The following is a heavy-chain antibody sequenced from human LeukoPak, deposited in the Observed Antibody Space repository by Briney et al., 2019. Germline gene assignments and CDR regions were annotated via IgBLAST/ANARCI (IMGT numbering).Heavy chain of an antibody. J-gene: IGHJ6*02. Sequence: GGSLRLSCAASGFTFSSYAMSWVRQAPGKGLEWVSAISGSGGSTYYADSVKGRFTISRDNSKNTLYLQMNSLRAEDTAVYYCAKDRPRPTVAYYYNGMDVWGQGTTVTVSS. D-gene: IGHD4-23*01. CDR3: AKDRPRPTVAYYYNGMDV. CDR2: ISGSGGST. V-gene: IGHV3-23*01. CDR1: GFTFSSYA.